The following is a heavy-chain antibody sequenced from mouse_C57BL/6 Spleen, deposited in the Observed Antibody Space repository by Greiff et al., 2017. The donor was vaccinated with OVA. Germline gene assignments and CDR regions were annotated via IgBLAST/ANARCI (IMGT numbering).Heavy chain of an antibody. CDR1: GYTFTSYW. Sequence: QVQLQQPGAELVRPGSSVKLSCKASGYTFTSYWIDWVKQRPGQGLEWIGNIYPSDSETHYNQKFKDKATLTVDKSSSTAYMQLSSLTSEDSAVYYCARGDYDYDDPAWFAYWGQGTLVTVSA. CDR3: ARGDYDYDDPAWFAY. CDR2: IYPSDSET. J-gene: IGHJ3*01. V-gene: IGHV1-61*01. D-gene: IGHD2-4*01.